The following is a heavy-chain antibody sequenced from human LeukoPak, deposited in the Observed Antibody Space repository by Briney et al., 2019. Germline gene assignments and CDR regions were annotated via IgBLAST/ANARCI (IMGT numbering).Heavy chain of an antibody. D-gene: IGHD2-2*01. Sequence: PSETLSLTCSVSGGSMRNYYLSWIRQSPGKGLEWIGNVDKRGSTNYNPSFKSRVIVSSDTSRNEFSLKLNSVTAADTAIYYCARGGSSCYGCHDWFDPWGQGTRVTVSS. CDR3: ARGGSSCYGCHDWFDP. CDR1: GGSMRNYY. V-gene: IGHV4-59*08. J-gene: IGHJ5*02. CDR2: VDKRGST.